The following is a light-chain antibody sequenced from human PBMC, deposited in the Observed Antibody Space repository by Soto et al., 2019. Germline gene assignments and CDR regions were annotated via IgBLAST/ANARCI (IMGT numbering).Light chain of an antibody. CDR1: QSVSSY. CDR3: QQRSNWLPLT. Sequence: EIVVTQSPATLSLSPGERATLSCRASQSVSSYLAWYQQRPGQAPRLLIYDASNRATGIPARFSGSGSGTDLTLTISSLEPEDFAVYYCQQRSNWLPLTFGGGTKGDIK. J-gene: IGKJ4*01. CDR2: DAS. V-gene: IGKV3-11*01.